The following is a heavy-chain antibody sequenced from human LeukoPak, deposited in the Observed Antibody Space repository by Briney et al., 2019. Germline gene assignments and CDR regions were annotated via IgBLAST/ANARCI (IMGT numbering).Heavy chain of an antibody. CDR3: ARDTSIA. J-gene: IGHJ5*02. CDR1: GFTFSSYA. CDR2: ISYDGSNK. D-gene: IGHD2/OR15-2a*01. Sequence: GRSLRLSCAASGFTFSSYAMHWVRQAPGKGLEWVAVISYDGSNKYYADSVKGRFTISRDNSKNTLYLQMNSLRAEDTAVYYCARDTSIAWGQGTQVAVSS. V-gene: IGHV3-30-3*01.